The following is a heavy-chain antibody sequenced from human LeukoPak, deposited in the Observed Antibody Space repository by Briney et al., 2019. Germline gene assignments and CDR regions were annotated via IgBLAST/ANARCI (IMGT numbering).Heavy chain of an antibody. CDR1: GFSVSNNY. CDR2: IYGDGRT. V-gene: IGHV3-53*01. D-gene: IGHD1-7*01. J-gene: IGHJ4*02. Sequence: GSLRLSCVVSGFSVSNNYIIWVRQAPGNGLERVSVIYGDGRTSHSASVRGRFTISRDNSKNTLYLQMNSPRVEDTAVYYCAKSLDFRWNYYFDYWGQGTLVTVSS. CDR3: AKSLDFRWNYYFDY.